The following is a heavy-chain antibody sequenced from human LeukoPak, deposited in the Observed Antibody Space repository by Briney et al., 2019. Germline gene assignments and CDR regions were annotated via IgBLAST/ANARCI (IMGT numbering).Heavy chain of an antibody. CDR1: GYTFTSHY. CDR2: INPSVGST. CDR3: AAPGASGFVGNFWSGPLDF. D-gene: IGHD3-3*01. J-gene: IGHJ4*02. V-gene: IGHV1-46*01. Sequence: GASVEVSCRASGYTFTSHYMHWVRQAPGQGLEWMGVINPSVGSTSYPQKFQGRVTMSRDTSTSTVYMELSSLKSEDTAVYYCAAPGASGFVGNFWSGPLDFWGQGALVTVSS.